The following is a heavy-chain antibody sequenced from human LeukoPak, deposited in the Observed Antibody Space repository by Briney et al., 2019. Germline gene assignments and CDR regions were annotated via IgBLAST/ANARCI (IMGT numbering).Heavy chain of an antibody. D-gene: IGHD2-8*01. CDR1: GYTFTSYY. J-gene: IGHJ5*01. Sequence: ASVTDSCKASGYTFTSYYIHWVRQAPGQGLEWMGVINPSGGGTSYAQKFQGRVTMTRDTSTSTVYMDLRSLRSEDTAVYFCARDMLAVPSNWFDPWGQGTLVTVSS. CDR3: ARDMLAVPSNWFDP. V-gene: IGHV1-46*01. CDR2: INPSGGGT.